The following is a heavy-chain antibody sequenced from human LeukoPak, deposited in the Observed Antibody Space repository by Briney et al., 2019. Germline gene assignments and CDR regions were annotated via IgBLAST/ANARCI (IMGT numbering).Heavy chain of an antibody. V-gene: IGHV1-8*02. J-gene: IGHJ4*02. CDR2: MNPNSGNT. CDR3: ARFAELDSNYGGDY. CDR1: GYTFTSYY. D-gene: IGHD4-4*01. Sequence: GASVKVSCKASGYTFTSYYMHWVRQATGQGLEWMGWMNPNSGNTGYAQKFQGRVTMTRNTSISTAYMELSSLRSEDTAVYYCARFAELDSNYGGDYWGRGTLVTVSS.